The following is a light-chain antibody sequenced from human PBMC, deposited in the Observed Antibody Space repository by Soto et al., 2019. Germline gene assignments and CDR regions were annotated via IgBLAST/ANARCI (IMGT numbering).Light chain of an antibody. V-gene: IGKV1-39*01. J-gene: IGKJ4*01. Sequence: DIQMTQSPSSLSASVGDRVTITCRASQSISSYLNWYQQKPGKAPKLLIYAASSLQSGVPSRFSGSGSATDFTLTISSLQPEDFATYYCQHSYSTLTFGGGTKVEIK. CDR2: AAS. CDR3: QHSYSTLT. CDR1: QSISSY.